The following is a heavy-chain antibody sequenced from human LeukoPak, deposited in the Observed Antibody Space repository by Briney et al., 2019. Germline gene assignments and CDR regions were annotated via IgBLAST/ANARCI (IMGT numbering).Heavy chain of an antibody. CDR3: ATNSWGCSSTSCLLGMDV. CDR2: FDPEDGET. D-gene: IGHD2-2*01. Sequence: ASVKVSCKVSGYTLTELSMHWARRAPGKGLEWMGGFDPEDGETIYAQKFQGRVTMTEDTSTDTAYMELSSLRSEDTAVYYCATNSWGCSSTSCLLGMDVWGKGTTVTVSS. J-gene: IGHJ6*04. CDR1: GYTLTELS. V-gene: IGHV1-24*01.